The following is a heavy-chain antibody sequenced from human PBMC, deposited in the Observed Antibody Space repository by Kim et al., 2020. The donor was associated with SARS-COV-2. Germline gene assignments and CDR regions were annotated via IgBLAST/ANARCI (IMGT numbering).Heavy chain of an antibody. V-gene: IGHV4-59*11. D-gene: IGHD1-1*01. CDR1: GGSISSHY. Sequence: SETLSLTCTVSGGSISSHYWSWIRQPPGKGLEWIGCIYYSGSTNYNPSLKSRVTISVDTSKNQFSLKVSSVTAADTAVYYCARDSKGTGTTRNGMDVWGQGTTVTVSS. CDR2: IYYSGST. J-gene: IGHJ6*02. CDR3: ARDSKGTGTTRNGMDV.